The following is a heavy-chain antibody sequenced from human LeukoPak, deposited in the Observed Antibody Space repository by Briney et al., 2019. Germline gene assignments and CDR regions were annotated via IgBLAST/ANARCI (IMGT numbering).Heavy chain of an antibody. Sequence: GGSLRLSCAASGFTFSSYAMHWVRQAPGKGLEWVAVISYDGSNKYYADSVKGRFTISRDNSKNTLYLQMNSLRAEDTAVYYCAGLPAYWGQGTLVTVSS. J-gene: IGHJ4*02. CDR3: AGLPAY. CDR1: GFTFSSYA. CDR2: ISYDGSNK. V-gene: IGHV3-30*01.